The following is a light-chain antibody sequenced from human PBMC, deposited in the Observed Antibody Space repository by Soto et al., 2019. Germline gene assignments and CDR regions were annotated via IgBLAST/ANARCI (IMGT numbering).Light chain of an antibody. CDR1: TGAVTSGYF. CDR2: TTS. Sequence: QAVVTQEPSLTVSPGGTVTLTCASSTGAVTSGYFPNWFQQKPGQAPRPLIYTTSNRHSWTPARFSGFLLGGKAALTLSGVQPEDEADYYCLLYLDGAWMFGGGTKLTVL. J-gene: IGLJ3*02. V-gene: IGLV7-43*01. CDR3: LLYLDGAWM.